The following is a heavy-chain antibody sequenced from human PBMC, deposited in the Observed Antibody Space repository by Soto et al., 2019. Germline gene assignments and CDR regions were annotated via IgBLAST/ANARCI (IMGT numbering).Heavy chain of an antibody. V-gene: IGHV5-10-1*01. CDR1: GYSFTIYW. CDR3: ARXLYCSGGSCYNYYYGMDV. D-gene: IGHD2-15*01. Sequence: GESVKISCRGSGYSFTIYWISWVRQMPGKGLEWMGRIDPSDSYTNYSPSFQGHVTISADKSISTAYLQWSSLKASDTAMYYCARXLYCSGGSCYNYYYGMDVWGQGTTVTVS. J-gene: IGHJ6*02. CDR2: IDPSDSYT.